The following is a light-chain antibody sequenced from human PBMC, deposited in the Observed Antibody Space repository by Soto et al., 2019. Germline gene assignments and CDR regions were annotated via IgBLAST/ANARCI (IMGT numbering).Light chain of an antibody. CDR3: SSYTSSSTYV. J-gene: IGLJ1*01. CDR1: SSDVGGYNY. Sequence: QSALTQPASVSGSPGQSITISCTGTSSDVGGYNYVSWYQQHPGKAPKLMIYDVSNRPSGVSNRFSGSKSGNTTSLTISGLQAEDEADSYCSSYTSSSTYVFRPGTKLTVL. V-gene: IGLV2-14*01. CDR2: DVS.